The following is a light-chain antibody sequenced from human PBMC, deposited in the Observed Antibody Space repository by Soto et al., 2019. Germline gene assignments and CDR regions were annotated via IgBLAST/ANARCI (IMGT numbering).Light chain of an antibody. CDR2: DVS. Sequence: SVVAQPASLSGSPGQSITLSCPGTSSDVGGYNYVSWYQQHPGKAPKLMIYDVSNRPSGVSNRFSGSKSGNTASLTISGLQAEDEADYYCSSYTSSTLYVFGTGTKVTVL. V-gene: IGLV2-14*01. CDR1: SSDVGGYNY. J-gene: IGLJ1*01. CDR3: SSYTSSTLYV.